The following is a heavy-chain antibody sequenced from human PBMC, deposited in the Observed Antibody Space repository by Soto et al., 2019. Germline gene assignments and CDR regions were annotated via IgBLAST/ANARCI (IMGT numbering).Heavy chain of an antibody. V-gene: IGHV4-34*01. D-gene: IGHD3-3*01. J-gene: IGHJ6*02. CDR3: ARVITRITIFGVVIRGVGMDV. Sequence: SEALSLTCAVYGGSFSGYYWSWIRQPPGKGLEWIGEINHSGSTNYNPSLKSRVTISVDTSKNQFSLKLSSVTAADTAVYYCARVITRITIFGVVIRGVGMDVWGQGTTVTVSS. CDR1: GGSFSGYY. CDR2: INHSGST.